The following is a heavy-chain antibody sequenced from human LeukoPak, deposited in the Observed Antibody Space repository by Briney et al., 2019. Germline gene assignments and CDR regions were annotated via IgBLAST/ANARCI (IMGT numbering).Heavy chain of an antibody. Sequence: SETLSLTCTVSGDSVSSDAFYWSWIRQPPGRGLEWIGCSYYTGYGNYNPSLKSRVSISVDTSKNQFSLRMTSLTPADAAVYFCARGEEQGSGTVHFDYWGQGTLVTVSS. CDR3: ARGEEQGSGTVHFDY. D-gene: IGHD3-10*01. CDR2: SYYTGYG. CDR1: GDSVSSDAFY. V-gene: IGHV4-61*08. J-gene: IGHJ4*02.